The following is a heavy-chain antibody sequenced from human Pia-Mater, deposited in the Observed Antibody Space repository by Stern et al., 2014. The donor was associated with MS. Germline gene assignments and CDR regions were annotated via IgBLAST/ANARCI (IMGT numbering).Heavy chain of an antibody. CDR2: IYHSGST. J-gene: IGHJ5*01. D-gene: IGHD2-2*01. V-gene: IGHV4-31*03. Sequence: QVQLQESGPGLVKPSQTLSLTCTVSGGSISSGGYFWSWIRQHPGKGLEWIGFIYHSGSTYYNPSLKSRLTISVDTSKNQFPLNLSSVTAADTAVYYCARKGAIVPAAIENWFDSWGQGTLVTVSS. CDR3: ARKGAIVPAAIENWFDS. CDR1: GGSISSGGYF.